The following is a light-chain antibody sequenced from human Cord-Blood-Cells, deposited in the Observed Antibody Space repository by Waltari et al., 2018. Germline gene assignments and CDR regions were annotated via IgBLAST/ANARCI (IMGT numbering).Light chain of an antibody. J-gene: IGKJ2*01. Sequence: DIQMTQSPSSLSASVGDRVTITCRASQSISSYLNLYQQKPGKDPKLLIYAASSLKSGVPSRFSGSGSGTDFTLTISSLQPEDFATYYCQQSYSTPHTFGQGTKLEIK. CDR3: QQSYSTPHT. CDR1: QSISSY. CDR2: AAS. V-gene: IGKV1-39*01.